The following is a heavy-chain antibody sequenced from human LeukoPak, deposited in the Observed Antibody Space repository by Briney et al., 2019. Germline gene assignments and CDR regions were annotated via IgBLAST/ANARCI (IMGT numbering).Heavy chain of an antibody. CDR1: GFTFSTYG. Sequence: SLRLSCAASGFTFSTYGMSWVRQAPGKGLEWVSGISWNSGSIGYADSVKGRFTISRDNAKNSLYLQMNSLRAEDTALYYCAKDEGGGYSYGSGFDYWGQGTLVTVSS. CDR3: AKDEGGGYSYGSGFDY. V-gene: IGHV3-9*01. CDR2: ISWNSGSI. D-gene: IGHD5-18*01. J-gene: IGHJ4*02.